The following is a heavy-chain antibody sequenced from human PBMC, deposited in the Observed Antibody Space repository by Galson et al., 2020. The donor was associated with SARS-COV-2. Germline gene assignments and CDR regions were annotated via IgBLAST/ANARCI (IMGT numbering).Heavy chain of an antibody. D-gene: IGHD5-18*01. CDR3: ARAVDTAMAPYFDY. CDR1: GVSISSGGYP. J-gene: IGHJ4*02. V-gene: IGHV4-30-2*01. Sequence: ASETLSLTCAVSGVSISSGGYPWAWIRPPPGKGLEWIGYIYHTGITNFNPSLKSRLTISLDRSKNHFSLTLSSVTAADTAIYYCARAVDTAMAPYFDYWGQGTLVTISS. CDR2: IYHTGIT.